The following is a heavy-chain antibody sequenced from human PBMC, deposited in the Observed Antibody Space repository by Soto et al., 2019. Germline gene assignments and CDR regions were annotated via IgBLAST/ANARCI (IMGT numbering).Heavy chain of an antibody. CDR1: GFTFSNYV. D-gene: IGHD5-18*01. CDR3: ARDLGYNSGHPFDS. V-gene: IGHV3-33*01. CDR2: TWSDGSNK. J-gene: IGHJ4*02. Sequence: GGSLRLSCAASGFTFSNYVMHWVRQAPGKGLEWMALTWSDGSNKYYADSVKGRFTISRDNTKNTLFLEMNGLRAEDTAVYYCARDLGYNSGHPFDSWGQGTKVTVYS.